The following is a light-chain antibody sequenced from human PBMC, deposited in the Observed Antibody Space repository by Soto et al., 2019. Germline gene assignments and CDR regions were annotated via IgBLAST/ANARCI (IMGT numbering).Light chain of an antibody. Sequence: DIQMTQSPSSLSASVGDRVTITCRANQSTRRYLNWYHQKPGKTPQLLIYGASNVQSGATSRFTGSGSGTHFPLTISSLQPDDFATYYCQQSYPTPYTFGQGTKLEIK. V-gene: IGKV1-39*01. CDR2: GAS. CDR3: QQSYPTPYT. CDR1: QSTRRY. J-gene: IGKJ2*01.